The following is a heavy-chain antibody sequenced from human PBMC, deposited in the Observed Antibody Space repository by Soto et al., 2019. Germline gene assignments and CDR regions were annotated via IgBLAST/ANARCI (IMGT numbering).Heavy chain of an antibody. Sequence: SCCRSSNQKPPGKGLEWIGSIYYSGSTYYNPSLKSRVTISVDTSKNQFSLKLSSVTAADTAVYYCARHSFSVRKEWHTSYSHGRFVPWGQGTLVTVSS. CDR2: IYYSGST. CDR3: ARHSFSVRKEWHTSYSHGRFVP. J-gene: IGHJ5*02. CDR1: SCC. D-gene: IGHD3-10*01. V-gene: IGHV4-39*01.